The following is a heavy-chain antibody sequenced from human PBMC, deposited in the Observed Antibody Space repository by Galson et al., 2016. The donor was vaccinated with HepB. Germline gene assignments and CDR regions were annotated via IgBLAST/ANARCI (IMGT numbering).Heavy chain of an antibody. J-gene: IGHJ6*02. D-gene: IGHD3-10*01. CDR3: AKDEFRGESGSHQGSYFGMNV. CDR2: ITGSGGDT. Sequence: SLRLSCAASGVAFTSYAMTWVRQVPGKGLEWLSSITGSGGDTYYVDSVKGRFSISRDNSKNTLYLQMNNVRAEDTAVYYCAKDEFRGESGSHQGSYFGMNVWAKGPRSPSP. CDR1: GVAFTSYA. V-gene: IGHV3-23*01.